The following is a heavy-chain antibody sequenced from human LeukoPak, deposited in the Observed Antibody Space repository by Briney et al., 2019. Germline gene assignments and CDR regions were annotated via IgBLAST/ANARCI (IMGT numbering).Heavy chain of an antibody. CDR3: ASLWFGSVDY. CDR2: IYSGGST. V-gene: IGHV3-53*01. D-gene: IGHD3-10*01. Sequence: GGSLRLSCAASGFTVSSTYMSWVRQAPGKGLEWVSVIYSGGSTYYADSVKGRFTISRDNSKNTLYLQMNSLRAEDSAVYYCASLWFGSVDYWGQGTLVTVSS. J-gene: IGHJ4*02. CDR1: GFTVSSTY.